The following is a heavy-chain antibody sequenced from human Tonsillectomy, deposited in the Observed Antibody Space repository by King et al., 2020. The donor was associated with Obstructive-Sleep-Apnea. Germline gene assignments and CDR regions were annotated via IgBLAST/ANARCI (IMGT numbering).Heavy chain of an antibody. CDR3: AKDTSSVAY. Sequence: VQLVESGGGVVQPGGSLRLSCAGSGVFVGNYAMHWVRQAPGKGLEWVALIRYDGSNKYYADSVKGRFTISRDNSMNTLYLQMNSLRTEDTAVYYCAKDTSSVAYWGQGTLVTVSS. CDR1: GVFVGNYA. V-gene: IGHV3-30*02. CDR2: IRYDGSNK. J-gene: IGHJ4*02. D-gene: IGHD1-1*01.